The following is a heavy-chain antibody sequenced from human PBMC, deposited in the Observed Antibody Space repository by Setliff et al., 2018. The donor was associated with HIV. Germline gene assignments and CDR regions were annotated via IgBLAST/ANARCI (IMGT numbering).Heavy chain of an antibody. Sequence: VASVKVSCKASGYTFTKFDINWVRQATGQGLEWMGWMNPNSGNTGFAQKFQGRVTMTRNTSISTAYMELRSLRSEDTAVYFCARDSDNFWSGYYAAFDYWGQGTLVTAPQ. CDR3: ARDSDNFWSGYYAAFDY. D-gene: IGHD3-3*01. CDR1: GYTFTKFD. CDR2: MNPNSGNT. V-gene: IGHV1-8*01. J-gene: IGHJ4*02.